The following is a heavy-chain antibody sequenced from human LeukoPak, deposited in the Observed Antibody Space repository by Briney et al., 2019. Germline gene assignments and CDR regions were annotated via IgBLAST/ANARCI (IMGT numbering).Heavy chain of an antibody. V-gene: IGHV1-46*01. Sequence: ASVKVSCKASGYTFTSYYMHWVRPAPGQGLEWMGIINPSGGSTSYAQKFQGRVTMTRDTSTSTVYMELSSLRSEDTAVYYCARSSGDSSGYYYAIDYWGQGTLVTVSS. CDR1: GYTFTSYY. D-gene: IGHD3-22*01. J-gene: IGHJ4*02. CDR2: INPSGGST. CDR3: ARSSGDSSGYYYAIDY.